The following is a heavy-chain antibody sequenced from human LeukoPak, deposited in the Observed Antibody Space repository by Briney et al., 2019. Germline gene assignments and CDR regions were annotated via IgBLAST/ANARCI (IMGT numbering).Heavy chain of an antibody. Sequence: SETLSLTCTVSGGSISSYYWSWIRQPAGKGLEWIGRIYTSGSTNYNPSLKSRVTMSVDTSKNQFSLKLSSVTAADTAVYYCARTIWGDYYDSSGYFDYWGQRTLVTVSS. D-gene: IGHD3-22*01. CDR2: IYTSGST. J-gene: IGHJ4*02. CDR3: ARTIWGDYYDSSGYFDY. CDR1: GGSISSYY. V-gene: IGHV4-4*07.